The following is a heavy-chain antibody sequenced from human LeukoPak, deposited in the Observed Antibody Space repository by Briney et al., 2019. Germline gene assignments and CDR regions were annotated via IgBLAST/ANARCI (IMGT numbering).Heavy chain of an antibody. CDR1: GFTFSSYE. D-gene: IGHD3-10*01. CDR2: TSSSGSTI. CDR3: ARNNPYGSGSYPDY. V-gene: IGHV3-48*03. Sequence: GGSLRLSCAASGFTFSSYEMNWVRQAPGKGLEWVSYTSSSGSTIYYADSVKGRFTISRDNSKNTLYLQMDSLRVEDTAVYYCARNNPYGSGSYPDYWGQGTLVIVSS. J-gene: IGHJ4*02.